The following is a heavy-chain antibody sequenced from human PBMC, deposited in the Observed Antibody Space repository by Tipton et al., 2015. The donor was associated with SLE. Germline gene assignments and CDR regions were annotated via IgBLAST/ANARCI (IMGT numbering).Heavy chain of an antibody. CDR1: GGSISSYY. D-gene: IGHD6-13*01. V-gene: IGHV4-59*01. J-gene: IGHJ4*02. Sequence: TLSLTCTVSGGSISSYYWSWIRQPPGKGLEWIGYIYHSGSTYYSPSLKSRVTISVDRSKNQFSLKLSSVTAADTAVYYCARGWGSWPYYFDYWGQGTLVTVSS. CDR3: ARGWGSWPYYFDY. CDR2: IYHSGST.